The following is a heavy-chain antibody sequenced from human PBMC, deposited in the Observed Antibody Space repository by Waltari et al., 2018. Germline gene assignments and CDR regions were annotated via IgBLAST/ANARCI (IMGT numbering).Heavy chain of an antibody. Sequence: QLQLQESGPGLVKPSETLSLTCTVSGGSISSSSYYWGWIRQPPGKGLEWIGSIYYSGSTYVNPSLKSRVTISVDTSKNQFSLKLSSVTAADTAVYYCARDFGGIAAAATFDYWGQGTLVTVSS. V-gene: IGHV4-39*07. CDR3: ARDFGGIAAAATFDY. J-gene: IGHJ4*02. CDR1: GGSISSSSYY. D-gene: IGHD6-13*01. CDR2: IYYSGST.